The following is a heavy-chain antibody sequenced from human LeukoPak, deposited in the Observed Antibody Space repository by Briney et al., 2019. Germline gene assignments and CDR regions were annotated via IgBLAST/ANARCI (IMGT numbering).Heavy chain of an antibody. CDR3: ARASYDSSGYHLEVRYYFDY. CDR2: ISSSSSYI. V-gene: IGHV3-21*01. D-gene: IGHD3-22*01. J-gene: IGHJ4*02. Sequence: GGSLRLSCAASGFTFSSYSMNWVRQAPGKGLEWVSSISSSSSYIYYADSVKGRFTISRDNAKNSLYLQMNSLRAEDTAVYYCARASYDSSGYHLEVRYYFDYWGQGTLVTVSS. CDR1: GFTFSSYS.